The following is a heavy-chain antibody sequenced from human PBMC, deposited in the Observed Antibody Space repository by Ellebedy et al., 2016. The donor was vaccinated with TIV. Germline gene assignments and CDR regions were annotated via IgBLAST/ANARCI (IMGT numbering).Heavy chain of an antibody. V-gene: IGHV3-30*18. CDR1: GFTFSTYA. D-gene: IGHD2-15*01. Sequence: PGGSLRLSCAASGFTFSTYAIHWVRQAPGKGLEWVAVMSSDGSSEYYIDSVKGRFTISRDNSKNTLYLQMNSLRAEDTAVYYCAKDARGYCSSGSGDDCRAGFDYWGQGSLAIVSS. CDR2: MSSDGSSE. J-gene: IGHJ4*02. CDR3: AKDARGYCSSGSGDDCRAGFDY.